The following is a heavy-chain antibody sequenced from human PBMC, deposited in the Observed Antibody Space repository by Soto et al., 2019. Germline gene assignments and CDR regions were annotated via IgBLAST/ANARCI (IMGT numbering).Heavy chain of an antibody. CDR1: GFIFSGYG. CDR2: ISYDGRRK. J-gene: IGHJ6*02. D-gene: IGHD3-9*01. CDR3: AKDILRDQLDWGMDV. V-gene: IGHV3-30*18. Sequence: QVQLVESGGGVVQPGGSLRLSCSGSGFIFSGYGMHWVRQPPGKGLEWVAVISYDGRRKYYEDSVKGRFTVSRDNSQNTMYLEMNSLRVEDSAIYYCAKDILRDQLDWGMDVWGQGTTVTVSS.